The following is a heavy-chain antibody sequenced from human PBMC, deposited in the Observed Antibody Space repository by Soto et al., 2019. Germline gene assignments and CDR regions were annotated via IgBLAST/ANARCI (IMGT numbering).Heavy chain of an antibody. CDR3: ARDRIQPDNAFDI. CDR2: IYYSGST. D-gene: IGHD5-18*01. Sequence: SETLSLGCTVSGGSISSGGYYWSWIRQHPGKGLEWIGYIYYSGSTYYNPSLKSRVTISVDTSKNQFSLKLSSVTAADTAVYYCARDRIQPDNAFDIWGQGTMVTVSS. J-gene: IGHJ3*02. V-gene: IGHV4-31*03. CDR1: GGSISSGGYY.